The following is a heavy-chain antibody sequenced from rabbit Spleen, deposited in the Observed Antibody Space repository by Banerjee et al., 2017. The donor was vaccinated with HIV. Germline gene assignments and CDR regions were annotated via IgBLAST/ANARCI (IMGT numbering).Heavy chain of an antibody. V-gene: IGHV1S45*01. CDR2: INAVTGKA. Sequence: QEQLVESGGGLVTLGGSLTLTCTASGFSFSSSYWLFRVRQAPGKGLEWIACINAVTGKAVYASWAKGRFTISKTSSTTVTLQMTSLTAADTATYFCARDAGTSFSTYGMDLWGQGTLVTVS. CDR3: ARDAGTSFSTYGMDL. D-gene: IGHD8-1*01. CDR1: GFSFSSSYW. J-gene: IGHJ3*01.